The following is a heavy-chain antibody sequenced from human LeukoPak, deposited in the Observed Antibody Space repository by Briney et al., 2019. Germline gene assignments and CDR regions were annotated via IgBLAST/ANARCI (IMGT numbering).Heavy chain of an antibody. Sequence: GGSLRLSCAASGFTFSSYWMTWVRQAPGKGLEWVANIKQDGSEKYYVDSVKGRFTISRDNAKNSLYRQVNSLRAEDAAVYYCARENDRGWSGPFDYWGQGTLVTVSS. CDR2: IKQDGSEK. V-gene: IGHV3-7*03. CDR3: ARENDRGWSGPFDY. CDR1: GFTFSSYW. J-gene: IGHJ4*02. D-gene: IGHD6-19*01.